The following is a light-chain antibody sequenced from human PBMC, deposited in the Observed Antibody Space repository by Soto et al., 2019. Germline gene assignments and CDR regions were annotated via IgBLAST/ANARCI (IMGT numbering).Light chain of an antibody. CDR3: QSYDSGNQEV. Sequence: NFMLTQPHSVSESPGKTVTISCTRSSGSIASNYVQWYQQRPGSAPTTVIYEDNQRPSGVPDRFSGSIDSSSNSASLTISGLKTEDEADYYCQSYDSGNQEVFGGGTKVTVL. CDR2: EDN. CDR1: SGSIASNY. V-gene: IGLV6-57*03. J-gene: IGLJ2*01.